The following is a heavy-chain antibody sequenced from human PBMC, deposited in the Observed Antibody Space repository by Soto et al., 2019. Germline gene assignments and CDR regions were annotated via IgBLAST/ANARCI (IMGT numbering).Heavy chain of an antibody. CDR3: AIGSSWDYNYGVDV. CDR2: IDPNSGGT. J-gene: IGHJ6*02. V-gene: IGHV1-2*02. D-gene: IGHD6-19*01. CDR1: GYTFTDYY. Sequence: VASVKVSCKASGYTFTDYYLYWVRQAPGQRLEWMGWIDPNSGGTNSAQNFLGRVTMTRDTSINTAYMGLSGLISDDTAVYYCAIGSSWDYNYGVDVWGQGTTVTVSS.